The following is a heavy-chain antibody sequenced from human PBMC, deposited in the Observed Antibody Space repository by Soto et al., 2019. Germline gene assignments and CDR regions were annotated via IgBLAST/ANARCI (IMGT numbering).Heavy chain of an antibody. CDR3: RHISASRPDFAYNRDI. CDR2: ISGSGADT. J-gene: IGHJ6*02. V-gene: IGHV3-23*01. Sequence: PGGSLRLSCAAPGFTFSSFAMSWVRQAPGKGLDWVSAISGSGADTYYTDFVRGRFTISRDNSKKTLFLKMTSLRAEDTAIYYCRHISASRPDFAYNRDIWGQGTTVTGSS. CDR1: GFTFSSFA. D-gene: IGHD1-1*01.